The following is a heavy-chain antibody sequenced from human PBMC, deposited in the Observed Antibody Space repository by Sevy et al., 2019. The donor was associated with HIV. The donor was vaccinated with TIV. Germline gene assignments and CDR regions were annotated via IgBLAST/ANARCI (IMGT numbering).Heavy chain of an antibody. J-gene: IGHJ4*02. CDR1: GFSFSNYG. CDR2: ISHSTYTI. CDR3: ARDRRRAEPTTFDS. V-gene: IGHV3-48*01. Sequence: GGSLRLSCAASGFSFSNYGMNWVRQAPGKGLEWISYISHSTYTIYYADSLKGRFTISRDNAQSSLYLEMYSLRPEDTAVYFCARDRRRAEPTTFDSRGQGTLVTVSS. D-gene: IGHD1-1*01.